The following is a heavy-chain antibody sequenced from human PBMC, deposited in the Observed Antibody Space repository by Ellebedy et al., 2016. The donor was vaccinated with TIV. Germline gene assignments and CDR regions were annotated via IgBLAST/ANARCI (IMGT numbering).Heavy chain of an antibody. CDR1: DGSIRSYH. Sequence: SETLSLXCTVSDGSIRSYHWSWIRQSPGKGLEWIGYFHYSGTTNNNPSLKSRLSISVDTSKNQFSLNLSSVTAADTGVYYCASTSTMVRGALDYWGQGTLVTVSS. D-gene: IGHD3-10*01. V-gene: IGHV4-59*01. J-gene: IGHJ4*02. CDR3: ASTSTMVRGALDY. CDR2: FHYSGTT.